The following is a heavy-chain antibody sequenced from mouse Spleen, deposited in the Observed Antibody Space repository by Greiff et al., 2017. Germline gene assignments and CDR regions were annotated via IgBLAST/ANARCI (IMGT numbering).Heavy chain of an antibody. Sequence: QVQLKESGPELVKPGASVKISCKASGYSFTSYYIHWVKQRPGQGLEWIGWIYPGSGNTKYNEKFKGKATLTADTSSSTAYMQLSSLTSEDSAVYYCARGDYGYPYAMDYWGQGTSVTVSS. CDR2: IYPGSGNT. J-gene: IGHJ4*01. D-gene: IGHD1-2*01. V-gene: IGHV1-66*01. CDR1: GYSFTSYY. CDR3: ARGDYGYPYAMDY.